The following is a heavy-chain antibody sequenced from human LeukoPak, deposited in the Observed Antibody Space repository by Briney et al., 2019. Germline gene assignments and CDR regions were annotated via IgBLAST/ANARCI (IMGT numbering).Heavy chain of an antibody. D-gene: IGHD5-18*01. J-gene: IGHJ4*02. Sequence: GGSLRLSCAASGFTFSDYYMSWIRQAPGKGLEWVSYIRSSGSTIYYADSVKGRFTISRDNAKNSLYLQMNSLRAEDTAVYYCARATAMVSEGFDYWGQGTLVTVSS. CDR3: ARATAMVSEGFDY. V-gene: IGHV3-11*01. CDR2: IRSSGSTI. CDR1: GFTFSDYY.